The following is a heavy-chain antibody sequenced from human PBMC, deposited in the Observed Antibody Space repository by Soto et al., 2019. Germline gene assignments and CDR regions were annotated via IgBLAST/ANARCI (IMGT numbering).Heavy chain of an antibody. V-gene: IGHV4-34*01. CDR1: GGSFSGYY. CDR2: INHSGST. D-gene: IGHD3-3*01. CDR3: ARGKRGTTRDYYYGMDV. Sequence: SETLSLTCAVYGGSFSGYYWSWIRQPPGKGLEWIGEINHSGSTNYNPSLKSRVTISVDTSKNQFSLKLSTVNAADTALYYCARGKRGTTRDYYYGMDVWGQGTTVTVSS. J-gene: IGHJ6*02.